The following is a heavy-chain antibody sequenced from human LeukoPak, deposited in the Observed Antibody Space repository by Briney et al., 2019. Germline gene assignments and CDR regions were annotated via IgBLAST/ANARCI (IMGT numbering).Heavy chain of an antibody. D-gene: IGHD5-12*01. CDR3: AKDTVKVTTIRRVPHYMDV. V-gene: IGHV3-48*01. J-gene: IGHJ6*03. CDR2: ISSSGRTI. Sequence: PGGSLRLSCAASGFTVDDYTMHWVRQAPGKGLEWVSYISSSGRTIYYADSVKGRFIISRDNSKNTLYLQMNSLRAEDTAVYYCAKDTVKVTTIRRVPHYMDVWGKGTTVTTSS. CDR1: GFTVDDYT.